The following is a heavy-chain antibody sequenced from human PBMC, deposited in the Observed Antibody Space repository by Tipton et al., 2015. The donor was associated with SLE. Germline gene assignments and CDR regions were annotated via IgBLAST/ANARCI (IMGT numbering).Heavy chain of an antibody. D-gene: IGHD4-17*01. CDR3: ARQGAAVTMSGWFDP. J-gene: IGHJ5*02. CDR2: IYYSGRT. Sequence: LRLSCTVSGGSIGSRSHYWGWIRQIPGKGLEWIGGIYYSGRTYYNPSLKSRVTVSVDTSKNQFSLNLKSVTAADTAVYYCARQGAAVTMSGWFDPWGQGTLVTVSS. CDR1: GGSIGSRSHY. V-gene: IGHV4-39*01.